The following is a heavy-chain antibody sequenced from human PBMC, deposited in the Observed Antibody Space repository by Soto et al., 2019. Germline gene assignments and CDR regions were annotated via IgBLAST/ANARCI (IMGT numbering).Heavy chain of an antibody. CDR3: ERDSNDYGDPLYFQH. J-gene: IGHJ1*01. V-gene: IGHV1-18*01. CDR2: ISAYNGNT. Sequence: ASVKVSCKASGYTFTSYGISWVRHAPGQGLEWMGWISAYNGNTNYAQKPQGRVTMTTDTSTSTAYMELRSLRSDDTAVYYCERDSNDYGDPLYFQHWGQGTLVTVS. D-gene: IGHD4-17*01. CDR1: GYTFTSYG.